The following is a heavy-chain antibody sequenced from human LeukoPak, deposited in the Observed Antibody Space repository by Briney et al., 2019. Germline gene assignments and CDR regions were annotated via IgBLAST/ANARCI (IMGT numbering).Heavy chain of an antibody. CDR2: IYPNSGGT. CDR1: GYTVTGYY. J-gene: IGHJ4*02. V-gene: IGHV1-2*02. CDR3: ARDRYGYYYDSSGYYPDY. D-gene: IGHD3-22*01. Sequence: GASVKVSCKASGYTVTGYYMHWVRQPPGQGLEWMGWIYPNSGGTNYAQRFQGRVTMTRETSISTAYMELSRLRSDDTAVYYCARDRYGYYYDSSGYYPDYWGQGTLVTVS.